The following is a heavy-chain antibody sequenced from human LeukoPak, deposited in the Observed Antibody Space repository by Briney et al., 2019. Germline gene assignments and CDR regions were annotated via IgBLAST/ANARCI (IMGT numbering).Heavy chain of an antibody. Sequence: GRSLRLSCAASGFTFDDYAMHWVRQAPGKGLEWVSGISWNSGSIGYADSVKGRFTISRDNSKNTLYLQMNSLRAEDTAVYYCAKAGPYYGSGEDWFDPWGQGTLVTVSS. CDR3: AKAGPYYGSGEDWFDP. CDR2: ISWNSGSI. CDR1: GFTFDDYA. V-gene: IGHV3-9*01. J-gene: IGHJ5*02. D-gene: IGHD3-10*01.